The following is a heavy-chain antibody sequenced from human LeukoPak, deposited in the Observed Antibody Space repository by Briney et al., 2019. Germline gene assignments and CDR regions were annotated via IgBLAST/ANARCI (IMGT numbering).Heavy chain of an antibody. CDR2: IYYSGST. J-gene: IGHJ4*02. V-gene: IGHV4-59*01. D-gene: IGHD7-27*01. Sequence: ASETLSLTCTVSGGSISSNYWNWIRQPPGKGLEWIGYIYYSGSTNYHPSLKSRVTMSVDTSNNQFSLKMSSVTAADTAVYHCARGDWGRNYFDYWGQGTLVTVSS. CDR1: GGSISSNY. CDR3: ARGDWGRNYFDY.